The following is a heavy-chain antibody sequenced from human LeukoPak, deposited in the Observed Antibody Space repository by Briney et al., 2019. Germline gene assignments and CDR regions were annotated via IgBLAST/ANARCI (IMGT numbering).Heavy chain of an antibody. J-gene: IGHJ6*02. Sequence: SETLSLTCTVSGGSLSSSSYYWGWIRQPPGKGLEWIGSIYYSGSTYYNPSLKGRLTISVDTSKNQFSLKLSSVTAADTAVYYCAGPLNGMDVWGQGTTVTVSS. CDR3: AGPLNGMDV. CDR1: GGSLSSSSYY. CDR2: IYYSGST. V-gene: IGHV4-39*01. D-gene: IGHD3-9*01.